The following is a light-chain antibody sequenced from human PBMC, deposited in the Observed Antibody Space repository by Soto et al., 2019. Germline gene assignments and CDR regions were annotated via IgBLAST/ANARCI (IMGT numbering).Light chain of an antibody. V-gene: IGKV2-24*01. CDR1: QSLLHSDGNTY. Sequence: DVVMTQTPLSSPVTLGQPASISCKSSQSLLHSDGNTYLSWLHQRPGQPLRLLIYKISNRLSGVPDRFSGSGAGTDFTPKISRVEAEDVGVYYCMQATQYPPYTFGQGTKLEIK. CDR2: KIS. CDR3: MQATQYPPYT. J-gene: IGKJ2*01.